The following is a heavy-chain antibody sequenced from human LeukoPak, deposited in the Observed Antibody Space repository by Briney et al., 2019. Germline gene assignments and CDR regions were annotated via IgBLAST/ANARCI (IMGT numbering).Heavy chain of an antibody. V-gene: IGHV3-30*03. CDR2: ISYDGSNK. Sequence: PGGSLRLSCAASGFTFSSYGMHWVRQAPGKGLEWVAVISYDGSNKYYADSVKGRFTISRDDSKNTLYLQMNILRAEDTAVYFCAREQWLDYWGQGTLVTVSS. J-gene: IGHJ4*02. CDR3: AREQWLDY. CDR1: GFTFSSYG. D-gene: IGHD6-19*01.